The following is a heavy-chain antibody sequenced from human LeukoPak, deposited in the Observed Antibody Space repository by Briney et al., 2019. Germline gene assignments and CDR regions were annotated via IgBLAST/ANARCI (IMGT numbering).Heavy chain of an antibody. J-gene: IGHJ4*02. CDR1: GGSFSGYY. Sequence: SETLSLTCAVYGGSFSGYYWSWIRQPPGKGLEWIGYIYYSGSTNYNPSLKSRVTISVDTSKNQFSLKLSSVTAADTAVYYCARGGDPIIDYWGQGTLVTVSS. D-gene: IGHD3-10*01. V-gene: IGHV4-59*01. CDR3: ARGGDPIIDY. CDR2: IYYSGST.